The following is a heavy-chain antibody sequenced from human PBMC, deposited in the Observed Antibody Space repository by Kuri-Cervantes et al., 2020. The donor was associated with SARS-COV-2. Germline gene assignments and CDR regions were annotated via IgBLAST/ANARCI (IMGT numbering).Heavy chain of an antibody. J-gene: IGHJ4*02. CDR1: GYTSTNYA. D-gene: IGHD3-10*01. CDR3: ARGLLVRGLPPY. Sequence: ASAKVFCKASGYTSTNYAMHWLRQDPGQGLEWMGWIATANSNTKYPQKFEGRVTITTDTSADTAYMELSSLRSEDTAVYYCARGLLVRGLPPYWGQGTLVTVSS. CDR2: IATANSNT. V-gene: IGHV1-3*04.